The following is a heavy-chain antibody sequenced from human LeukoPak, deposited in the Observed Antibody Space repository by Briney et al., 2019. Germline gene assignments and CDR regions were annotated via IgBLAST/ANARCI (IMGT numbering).Heavy chain of an antibody. Sequence: GGSLRLSCAASGFTFSSYWMSWIRQAPGKGLEWVSYISSSGSTIYYADSVKGRFTISRDNAKNSLYLQMNSLRAEDTAVYYCARRYSTPYFDYWGQGTLVTVSS. V-gene: IGHV3-11*04. CDR3: ARRYSTPYFDY. CDR2: ISSSGSTI. CDR1: GFTFSSYW. D-gene: IGHD6-13*01. J-gene: IGHJ4*02.